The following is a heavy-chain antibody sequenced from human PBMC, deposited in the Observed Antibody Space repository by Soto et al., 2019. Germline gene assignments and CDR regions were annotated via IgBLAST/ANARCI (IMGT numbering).Heavy chain of an antibody. CDR2: IVPIFGST. J-gene: IGHJ4*02. CDR3: ARERVAGRPYFDW. Sequence: QVQLVQSGAEVKKPGSSVRVSCKASGDTFSAYSTVWVRQAPGQGLEWMGGIVPIFGSTTYAPKFQGRVMISADESSRTVYVELTGLRSEDTAVYYCARERVAGRPYFDWWGQGTLVTVSS. V-gene: IGHV1-69*01. CDR1: GDTFSAYS. D-gene: IGHD6-19*01.